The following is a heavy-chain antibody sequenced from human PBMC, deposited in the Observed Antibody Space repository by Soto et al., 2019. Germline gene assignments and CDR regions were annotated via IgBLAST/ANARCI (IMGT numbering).Heavy chain of an antibody. CDR3: PDRLHDSSGCSFDY. V-gene: IGHV2-5*02. CDR2: IYWDDDK. D-gene: IGHD3-22*01. Sequence: QITLKESGPTLVKPTQTLTLTCTFSGFSLSTSGVGVGWIRQPPGKALEWLALIYWDDDKRYSPSLKSRLTLTMDTSQHQVVLTLTDMDPVDPATYYCPDRLHDSSGCSFDYWGQGTLVNVSS. CDR1: GFSLSTSGVG. J-gene: IGHJ4*02.